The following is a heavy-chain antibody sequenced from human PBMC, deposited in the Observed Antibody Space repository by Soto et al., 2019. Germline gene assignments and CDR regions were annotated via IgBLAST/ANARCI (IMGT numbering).Heavy chain of an antibody. D-gene: IGHD3-22*01. Sequence: PSETLSLTCTVSGGSISSSSYYWGWIRQPPGKGLEWIGSIYYSGSTYYNPSLKSRVTISVDTSKNQFSLKLSSVTAADTAVYYCARVAGRADYYDSSGYLLPGDAFEIWGQGTMVTVSS. CDR2: IYYSGST. CDR3: ARVAGRADYYDSSGYLLPGDAFEI. CDR1: GGSISSSSYY. V-gene: IGHV4-39*01. J-gene: IGHJ3*02.